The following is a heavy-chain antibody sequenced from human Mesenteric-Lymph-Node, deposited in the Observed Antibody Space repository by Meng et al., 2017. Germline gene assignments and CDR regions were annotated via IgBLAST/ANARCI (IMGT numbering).Heavy chain of an antibody. CDR3: ARDPIMITFGGVIPYGMDV. V-gene: IGHV3-7*01. D-gene: IGHD3-16*02. J-gene: IGHJ6*02. CDR2: IKQDGSEK. Sequence: GESLKISCAASGFTFSSYWMSWVRQAPGKGLEWVANIKQDGSEKYYVDSVKGRFTISRDNAKNSLYLQMNSLRAEDTAVYYCARDPIMITFGGVIPYGMDVWGQGTTVTVS. CDR1: GFTFSSYW.